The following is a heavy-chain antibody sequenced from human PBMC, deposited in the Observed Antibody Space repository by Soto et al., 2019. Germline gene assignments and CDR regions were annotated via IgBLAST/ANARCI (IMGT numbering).Heavy chain of an antibody. V-gene: IGHV3-23*01. CDR3: AKKKPPGVVGFDY. CDR1: GFSFSSYA. J-gene: IGHJ4*02. D-gene: IGHD3-3*01. Sequence: GGSLRLSCAASGFSFSSYAMGWVRQAPGKGLEWVSSISGSGGGTYYADSVKGRFTISRDNSKNTLYLQMNSLRVEDTAVYYCAKKKPPGVVGFDYWGQGTLVTVSS. CDR2: ISGSGGGT.